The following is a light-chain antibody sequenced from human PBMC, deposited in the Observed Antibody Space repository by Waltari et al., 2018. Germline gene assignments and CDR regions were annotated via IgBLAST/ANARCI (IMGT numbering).Light chain of an antibody. CDR1: QSVNRN. CDR3: QQSIQWPYT. J-gene: IGKJ2*01. CDR2: GVS. V-gene: IGKV3D-15*01. Sequence: DIAMTQSPATLSLSPGERATLSCRASQSVNRNLAWYQQEPGQPPRLLIYGVSSRATGIPDRFTGSGSGMEFTLTISSLEPEDVGIYHCQQSIQWPYTFGQGTKVEIK.